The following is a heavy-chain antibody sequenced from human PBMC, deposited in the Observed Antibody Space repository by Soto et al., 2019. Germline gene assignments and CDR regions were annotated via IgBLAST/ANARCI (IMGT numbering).Heavy chain of an antibody. V-gene: IGHV1-69*06. CDR3: ARAPRDRDAFSL. CDR1: GGNFNNYA. CDR2: IIPIIDTT. J-gene: IGHJ3*01. D-gene: IGHD2-21*01. Sequence: QVQLVQSGAEVKKPGSSVKVSCKASGGNFNNYAISWVRQAPAQGLQWMGGIIPIIDTTHYAQKLQGRVTISADRGRTTVYMELNGLTSDDSATYFCARAPRDRDAFSLWGQGTVVTVSS.